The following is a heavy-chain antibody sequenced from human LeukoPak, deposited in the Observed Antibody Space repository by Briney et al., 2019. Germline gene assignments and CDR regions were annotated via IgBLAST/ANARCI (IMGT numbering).Heavy chain of an antibody. CDR2: ISGSGGST. CDR3: AKRSRGNGATVTTVDDY. V-gene: IGHV3-23*01. J-gene: IGHJ4*02. Sequence: SGGSLRLSCAASGFTFSSYAMSWVRQAPGKGLEWVSAISGSGGSTYYADSVKGRFTISRDNSKNTLYLQMNSLRAEDTAVYYCAKRSRGNGATVTTVDDYWGQGTLVTVSS. D-gene: IGHD4-17*01. CDR1: GFTFSSYA.